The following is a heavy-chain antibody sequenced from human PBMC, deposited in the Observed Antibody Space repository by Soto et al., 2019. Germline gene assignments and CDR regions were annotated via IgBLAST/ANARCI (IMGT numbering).Heavy chain of an antibody. V-gene: IGHV3-33*01. CDR2: IRNDGSDK. J-gene: IGHJ3*02. CDR3: ARAPRMAPFDI. CDR1: GFIFSPYG. Sequence: TGGSLRLSCAASGFIFSPYGIHWVRQAPGKGLEWVALIRNDGSDKYYAESVTDRFTISRDNSKNTVYLQMNSLRAEDTALYFCARAPRMAPFDIWGQGTMVTVSS.